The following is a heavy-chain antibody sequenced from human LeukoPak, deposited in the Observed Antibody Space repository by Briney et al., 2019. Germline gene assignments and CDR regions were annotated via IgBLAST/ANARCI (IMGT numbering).Heavy chain of an antibody. CDR1: GFTFSKFW. V-gene: IGHV3-7*04. CDR3: ARTGPFDY. CDR2: IKQDGSEK. Sequence: GGSLRLSCAASGFTFSKFWMTCVRQAPGKGLDWVANIKQDGSEKYYVDSVEGRFTISRDNAKNSLYLQMNSLRAEDTAVYYCARTGPFDYWGQGTLVTVSS. J-gene: IGHJ4*02. D-gene: IGHD1-14*01.